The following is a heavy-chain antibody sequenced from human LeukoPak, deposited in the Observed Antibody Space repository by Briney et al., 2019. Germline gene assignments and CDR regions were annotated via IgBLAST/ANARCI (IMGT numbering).Heavy chain of an antibody. CDR3: ARDPQLSYYDFWSVYYYGMDV. CDR2: ISAYNGNT. Sequence: ASVKVSCKASGGTFSRYEISWVRQAPGQGLEWMGWISAYNGNTNYAQKLQGRVTMTTDTSTSTAYMELRSLRSDDTAVYYCARDPQLSYYDFWSVYYYGMDVWGQGTTVTVSS. V-gene: IGHV1-18*01. J-gene: IGHJ6*02. D-gene: IGHD3-3*01. CDR1: GGTFSRYE.